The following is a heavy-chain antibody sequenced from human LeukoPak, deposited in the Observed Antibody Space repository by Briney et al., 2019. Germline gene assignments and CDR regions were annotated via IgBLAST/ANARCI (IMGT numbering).Heavy chain of an antibody. CDR2: ISYDGSNK. J-gene: IGHJ4*02. V-gene: IGHV3-30*18. CDR3: AKSVLGIAALFDY. Sequence: GGSLRLSCAASGFTFSSYGMHWVRQAPGKGLEWVAVISYDGSNKYYADSVKGRFTISRDNSKNTLYLQMNSLRAEDTAVYHCAKSVLGIAALFDYWGQGTLVTVSS. CDR1: GFTFSSYG. D-gene: IGHD6-13*01.